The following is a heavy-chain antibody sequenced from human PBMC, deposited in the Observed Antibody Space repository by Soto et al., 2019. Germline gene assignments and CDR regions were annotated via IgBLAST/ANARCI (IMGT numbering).Heavy chain of an antibody. CDR3: ARDPYYYDSSGYQGSYFDY. J-gene: IGHJ4*02. CDR1: GGSISSGGYY. Sequence: QVQLQESGPGLVKPSQTLSLTCTVSGGSISSGGYYWSWIRQHPGKGLEWIGYIYYSGSTYYNPSFQSRITISVDTSKNKFSLKLSSVTAADTAVYYCARDPYYYDSSGYQGSYFDYWGQGTLVTVSS. V-gene: IGHV4-31*03. CDR2: IYYSGST. D-gene: IGHD3-22*01.